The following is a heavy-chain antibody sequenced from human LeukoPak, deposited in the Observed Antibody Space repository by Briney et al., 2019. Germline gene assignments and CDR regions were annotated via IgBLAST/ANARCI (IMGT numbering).Heavy chain of an antibody. CDR1: GYTFTSYA. CDR3: ARDADRIAVAGTTAYDY. V-gene: IGHV7-4-1*02. CDR2: INTNTGYP. D-gene: IGHD6-19*01. J-gene: IGHJ4*02. Sequence: ASVKVSCKASGYTFTSYAMNWVRQAPGQGLEWMGWINTNTGYPTYAQGFTGRFVFSLDTSVSTAYLQISSLKAEDTAVYYCARDADRIAVAGTTAYDYWGQGTLVTVSS.